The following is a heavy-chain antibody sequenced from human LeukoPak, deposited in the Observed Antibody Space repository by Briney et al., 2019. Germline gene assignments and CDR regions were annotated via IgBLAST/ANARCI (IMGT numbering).Heavy chain of an antibody. D-gene: IGHD3-10*01. CDR3: ARGYYGSGSFHFAY. J-gene: IGHJ4*02. CDR2: IIPIFGTA. CDR1: GYTFSSYY. Sequence: GASVKVSCKASGYTFSSYYMHWVRQAPGQGLEWMGGIIPIFGTANYAQKFQGRVTITADESTSTAYMELSSLRSEDTAVYYCARGYYGSGSFHFAYWGQGTLVTVSP. V-gene: IGHV1-69*13.